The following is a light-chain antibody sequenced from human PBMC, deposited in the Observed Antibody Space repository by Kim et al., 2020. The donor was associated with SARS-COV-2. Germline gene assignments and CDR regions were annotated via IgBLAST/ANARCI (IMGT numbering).Light chain of an antibody. CDR1: KLGDKY. CDR2: KDT. V-gene: IGLV3-1*01. CDR3: QAWDITMV. J-gene: IGLJ3*02. Sequence: SYELNQPPSVSVSPGQTASITCSGHKLGDKYACWYQQKPGQSPVLVIYKDTERPSGIPERFSGSNSGNTATLTISGTQATDEADYYCQAWDITMVFGGGTQLTVL.